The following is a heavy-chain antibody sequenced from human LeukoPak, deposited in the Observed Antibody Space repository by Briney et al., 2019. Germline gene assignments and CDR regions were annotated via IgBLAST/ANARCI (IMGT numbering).Heavy chain of an antibody. CDR2: IIPILGIA. J-gene: IGHJ4*02. CDR3: AREDYCSSTSCYPY. Sequence: SVKVSCKASGGTFSSYTISWVRQAPGQGLEWMGRIIPILGIADYAQKFQGRVTITADESTSTAYMELSSLRSEDTAVYYCAREDYCSSTSCYPYWGQGTLVTVSS. V-gene: IGHV1-69*04. CDR1: GGTFSSYT. D-gene: IGHD2-2*01.